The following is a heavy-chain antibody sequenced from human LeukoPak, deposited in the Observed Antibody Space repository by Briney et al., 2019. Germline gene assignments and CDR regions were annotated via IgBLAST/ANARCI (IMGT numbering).Heavy chain of an antibody. V-gene: IGHV3-53*01. CDR2: IYSGGST. Sequence: GGSLRLSCAASGFTVSSNYMSWVRQAPGEGLEWVSVIYSGGSTYYADSVKGRFTISRDNSKNTLYLQMNSLRAEDTAVYYCARFDYDSSGIDYWGQGTLVTVSS. D-gene: IGHD3-22*01. CDR3: ARFDYDSSGIDY. CDR1: GFTVSSNY. J-gene: IGHJ4*02.